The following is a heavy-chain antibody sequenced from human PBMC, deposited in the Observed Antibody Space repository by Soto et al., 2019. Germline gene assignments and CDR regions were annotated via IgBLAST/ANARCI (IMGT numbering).Heavy chain of an antibody. CDR2: IIPIFGPP. V-gene: IGHV1-69*01. Sequence: QVQLVQSGAEVKKPGSSVKVSCKASGGTFSNYALNWVRQAPGQGLVWMGEIIPIFGPPHYAQKFQGRVTITAADSTSTAYMELSRLRSDDTAMYYFATIADCSGGSCYWALNKGGQGTLVTVSS. CDR1: GGTFSNYA. CDR3: ATIADCSGGSCYWALNK. J-gene: IGHJ4*02. D-gene: IGHD2-15*01.